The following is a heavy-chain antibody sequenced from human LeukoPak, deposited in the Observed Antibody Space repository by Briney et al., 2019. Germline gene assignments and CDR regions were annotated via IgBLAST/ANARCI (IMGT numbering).Heavy chain of an antibody. CDR1: GFTFSSYG. J-gene: IGHJ6*03. V-gene: IGHV3-23*01. D-gene: IGHD5/OR15-5a*01. CDR2: ISGSGGST. Sequence: GGSLRLSCAASGFTFSSYGMSWVRQAPGKGLEWVSAISGSGGSTYYADSVKGRFTISRDNSKNTLYLQMNSLRAEDTALYYCARVYELREEDYYYYYMDVWGKGTTVTVSS. CDR3: ARVYELREEDYYYYYMDV.